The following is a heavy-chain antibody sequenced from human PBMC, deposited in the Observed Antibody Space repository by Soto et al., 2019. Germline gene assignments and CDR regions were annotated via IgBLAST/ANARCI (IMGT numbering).Heavy chain of an antibody. V-gene: IGHV4-4*02. J-gene: IGHJ4*02. D-gene: IGHD2-21*02. CDR2: IYHSGST. CDR3: ARASCSAGDYYPCLEY. Sequence: QVQLQESGPGLVTPSGTLSLTCAVSSGSITTSNWWSWVRQAPGEGLDWIGEIYHSGSTNYNPSLKSRVTISVDKSKNQFSLRLSSVTAADTAVYYCARASCSAGDYYPCLEYWGQGTLVTVSS. CDR1: SGSITTSNW.